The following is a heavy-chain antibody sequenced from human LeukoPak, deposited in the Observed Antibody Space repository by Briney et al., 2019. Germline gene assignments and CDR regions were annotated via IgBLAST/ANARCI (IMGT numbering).Heavy chain of an antibody. CDR2: ISWNSGSI. J-gene: IGHJ5*02. CDR1: GFTFDDYA. Sequence: GGSLRLSCAASGFTFDDYAMHWVRQAPGKGLEWVSGISWNSGSIGYADSVKGRFTISRDNAKNSLYLQMNSLRAEDTALYYCARHKNSGTSYLDWFDPWGQGTLVTVSS. CDR3: ARHKNSGTSYLDWFDP. D-gene: IGHD1-26*01. V-gene: IGHV3-9*01.